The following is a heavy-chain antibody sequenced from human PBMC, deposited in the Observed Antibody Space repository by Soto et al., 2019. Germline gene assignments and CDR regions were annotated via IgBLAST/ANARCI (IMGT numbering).Heavy chain of an antibody. Sequence: QVQLVQSGPEVKKPGASVKVSCKASGNTFASHGFSWVRQAPGQGLEWMGWISGFNGQTNYALKFQGRVTLTTDTYTSTAYMELRSLRSDDTAVYFCARGDPRGVAVVRDYWGQGTLVTVSS. D-gene: IGHD3-10*01. CDR3: ARGDPRGVAVVRDY. V-gene: IGHV1-18*01. J-gene: IGHJ4*02. CDR1: GNTFASHG. CDR2: ISGFNGQT.